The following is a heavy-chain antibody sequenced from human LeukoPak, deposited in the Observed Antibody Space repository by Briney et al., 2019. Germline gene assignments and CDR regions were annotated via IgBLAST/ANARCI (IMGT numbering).Heavy chain of an antibody. Sequence: ASETLSLTCAVYGGSFSGYYWSWIRQPPGKGLEWIGEINHSGSTNYNPSLKSRVTISVDTSKNQFSLKLSSVTAADTAVYYCARRMKRITMIVVVIPRLVFDYWGQGTLVTVSS. CDR2: INHSGST. V-gene: IGHV4-34*01. CDR1: GGSFSGYY. D-gene: IGHD3-22*01. CDR3: ARRMKRITMIVVVIPRLVFDY. J-gene: IGHJ4*02.